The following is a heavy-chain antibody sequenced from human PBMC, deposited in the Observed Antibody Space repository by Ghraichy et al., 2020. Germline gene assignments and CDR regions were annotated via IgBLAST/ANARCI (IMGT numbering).Heavy chain of an antibody. V-gene: IGHV3-74*01. CDR3: VGSPTYFDY. CDR2: INSDGSST. D-gene: IGHD1-26*01. CDR1: GFTFSSYW. Sequence: LSLTCAASGFTFSSYWMHWVRQVPGKGLVWVSRINSDGSSTSYADSVKGRFTISRDNAKNTLYLQMNSLRAEDTAVYYCVGSPTYFDYWGQGTLVTVSS. J-gene: IGHJ4*02.